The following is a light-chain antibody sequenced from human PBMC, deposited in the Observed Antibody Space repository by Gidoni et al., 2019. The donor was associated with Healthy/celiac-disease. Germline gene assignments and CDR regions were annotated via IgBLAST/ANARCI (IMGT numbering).Light chain of an antibody. Sequence: DIQMTQSPSSLSASVGDRVTINCQASQDMSNYLNWYQQKPGKAPKLLIYDASNLETGVPSRFSGSGSGTDFTFTISRLQPEDIATYYCQQYDNLPYSFGQGTQLEIK. CDR2: DAS. CDR3: QQYDNLPYS. CDR1: QDMSNY. V-gene: IGKV1-33*01. J-gene: IGKJ2*03.